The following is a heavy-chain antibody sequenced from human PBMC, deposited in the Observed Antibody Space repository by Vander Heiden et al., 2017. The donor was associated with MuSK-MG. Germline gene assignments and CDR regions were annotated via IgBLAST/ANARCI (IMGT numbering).Heavy chain of an antibody. V-gene: IGHV4-59*01. CDR2: IYYSGST. CDR1: GGSISSYY. CDR3: ARGGDGGVAV. Sequence: VKPSKNITHPCAVAGGSISSYYWSWIRQPPGKGLEWIGYIYYSGSTNDNPSLKSRVTISVDTSNNQFSFKMRFVTVSDSLLYDGARGGDGGVAVWGQGTMVT. J-gene: IGHJ4*02. D-gene: IGHD2-15*01.